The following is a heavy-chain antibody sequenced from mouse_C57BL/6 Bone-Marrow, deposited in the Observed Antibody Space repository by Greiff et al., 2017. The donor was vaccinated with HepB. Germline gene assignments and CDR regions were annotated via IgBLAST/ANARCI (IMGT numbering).Heavy chain of an antibody. J-gene: IGHJ4*01. CDR3: ARVTTVYYYAMDY. D-gene: IGHD1-1*01. V-gene: IGHV5-16*01. CDR1: GFTFSDYY. CDR2: INYDGSST. Sequence: EVMLVESEGGLVQPGSSMKLSCTASGFTFSDYYMAWVRQVPEKGLEWVANINYDGSSTYYLDSLKSRFIISRDNAKNILYLQMSSLKSEDTATYYCARVTTVYYYAMDYWGQGTSVTVSS.